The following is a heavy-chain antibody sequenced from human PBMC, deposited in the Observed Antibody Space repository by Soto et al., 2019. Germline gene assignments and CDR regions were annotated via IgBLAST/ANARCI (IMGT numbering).Heavy chain of an antibody. V-gene: IGHV3-23*01. D-gene: IGHD3-16*01. CDR3: AKDGVPAGRGYYFDY. CDR2: ISVSGGST. J-gene: IGHJ4*02. CDR1: GFNFSNYA. Sequence: GGSLRLSCAGSGFNFSNYAMNWVRQTPGKGLEWVSAISVSGGSTKHADSVTGRFIISRDNSKNTLYLQMNSLGAEDTAVYYCAKDGVPAGRGYYFDYWGQGTLVTVSS.